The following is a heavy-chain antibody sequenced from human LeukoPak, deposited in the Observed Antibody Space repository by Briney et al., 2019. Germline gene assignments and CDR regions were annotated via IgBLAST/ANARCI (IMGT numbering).Heavy chain of an antibody. CDR1: GFSYSNAG. J-gene: IGHJ4*02. Sequence: GGSLRLSCAASGFSYSNAGMHWVRQAPGKGLEWVAFIPYYGASQYYADSVKGRFTISRDNSQNTPYLQMNSLSAEDTAVYYCAKEVGQWLPPDYWGQGTLVTVSS. CDR3: AKEVGQWLPPDY. CDR2: IPYYGASQ. D-gene: IGHD6-19*01. V-gene: IGHV3-30*02.